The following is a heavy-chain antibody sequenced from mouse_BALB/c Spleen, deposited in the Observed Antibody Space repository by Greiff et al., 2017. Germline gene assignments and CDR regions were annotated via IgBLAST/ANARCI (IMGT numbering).Heavy chain of an antibody. D-gene: IGHD4-1*02. V-gene: IGHV14-3*02. CDR2: IDPANGNT. Sequence: EVQLQQSGAELVKPGASVKLSCTASGFNIKDTYMHWVKQRPEQGLEWIGRIDPANGNTKYDPKFQGKATITADTSSNTAYLQLSSLTSEDTAVYYCAPNWDVGGGYWGQGTTLTVSS. J-gene: IGHJ2*01. CDR3: APNWDVGGGY. CDR1: GFNIKDTY.